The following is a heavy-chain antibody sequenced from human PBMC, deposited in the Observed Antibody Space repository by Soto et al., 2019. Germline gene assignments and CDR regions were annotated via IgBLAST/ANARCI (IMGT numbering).Heavy chain of an antibody. CDR3: ARVEAPLIHSDHYYYGMDV. J-gene: IGHJ6*02. CDR1: GFTFNTYG. D-gene: IGHD5-18*01. V-gene: IGHV3-33*01. CDR2: IWHDGTNA. Sequence: QVQLVESGGGVVRPGRSLRLACEASGFTFNTYGMHWVRQAPGKGLQWVAVIWHDGTNAYYADSVKGRFTISRDNSKDTLYLEMNNLRAEDTAVYYCARVEAPLIHSDHYYYGMDVWGQGTTVTV.